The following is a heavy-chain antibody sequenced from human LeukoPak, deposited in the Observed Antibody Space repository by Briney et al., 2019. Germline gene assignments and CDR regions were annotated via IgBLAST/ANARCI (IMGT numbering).Heavy chain of an antibody. D-gene: IGHD6-13*01. CDR2: ISWNSGSL. Sequence: GGSLRLSCAASGFTSDDYAMLWVRQAPGKGLEWVSGISWNSGSLDYAESVKGRFTISRDNAKNSLYLQMNSLRAEDSALYYCAKGASRSWYRYADYWGQGTLVTVSS. V-gene: IGHV3-9*02. CDR1: GFTSDDYA. J-gene: IGHJ4*02. CDR3: AKGASRSWYRYADY.